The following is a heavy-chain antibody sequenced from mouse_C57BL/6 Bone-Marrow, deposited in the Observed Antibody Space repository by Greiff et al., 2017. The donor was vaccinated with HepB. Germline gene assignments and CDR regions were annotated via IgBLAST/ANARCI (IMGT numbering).Heavy chain of an antibody. CDR3: ARGDSSGSLYFDY. D-gene: IGHD3-2*02. CDR1: GFTFSDYY. J-gene: IGHJ2*01. Sequence: EVQRVESGGGLVQPGGSLKLSCAASGFTFSDYYMYWVRQTPEKRLEWVAYISNGGGSTYYPDTVKGRFTISRDNAKNTLYLQMSRLKSEDTAMYYCARGDSSGSLYFDYWGQGTTLTVSS. CDR2: ISNGGGST. V-gene: IGHV5-12*01.